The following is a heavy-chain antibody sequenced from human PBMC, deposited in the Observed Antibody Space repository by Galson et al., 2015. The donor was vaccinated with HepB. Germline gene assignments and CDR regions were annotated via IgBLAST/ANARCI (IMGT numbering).Heavy chain of an antibody. Sequence: SLRLSCAASGFIFHDYAMHWVRQAPGKGLEWVSDISWNSDSIDYADSVKGRFTISRDNANNSLYLQMDSLKAEDTAFYYCAKKGGGGDYWGQGTLVTVSS. CDR1: GFIFHDYA. D-gene: IGHD2-15*01. J-gene: IGHJ4*02. CDR3: AKKGGGGDY. V-gene: IGHV3-9*01. CDR2: ISWNSDSI.